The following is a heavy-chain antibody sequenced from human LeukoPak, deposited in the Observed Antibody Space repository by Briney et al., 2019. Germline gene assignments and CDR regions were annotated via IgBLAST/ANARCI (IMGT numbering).Heavy chain of an antibody. J-gene: IGHJ4*02. D-gene: IGHD2-8*01. CDR3: ARDRACSNGICSYFDY. CDR1: GGSISNYY. CDR2: IYSSGST. Sequence: SETLSLTCTVSGGSISNYYWSWIRQTPGKGLEWIGSIYSSGSTYYNPSLKSRVTVSVDTSKNQFSLKLTSVTAADTAVYYCARDRACSNGICSYFDYWGQGTVVAVSS. V-gene: IGHV4-59*05.